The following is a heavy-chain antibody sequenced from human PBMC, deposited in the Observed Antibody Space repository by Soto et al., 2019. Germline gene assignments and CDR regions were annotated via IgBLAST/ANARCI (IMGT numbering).Heavy chain of an antibody. Sequence: LRLSCASSEFMFSNYAMNCVRQAPGKRLEWVSAISGSGGITYYADSVKGRFTISRDNSKNTLYLQMNSLRAEDTAVYYCAKAEKSSAVAGYFDSWGQGTLVTVSS. CDR3: AKAEKSSAVAGYFDS. V-gene: IGHV3-23*01. CDR1: EFMFSNYA. J-gene: IGHJ4*02. CDR2: ISGSGGIT. D-gene: IGHD6-19*01.